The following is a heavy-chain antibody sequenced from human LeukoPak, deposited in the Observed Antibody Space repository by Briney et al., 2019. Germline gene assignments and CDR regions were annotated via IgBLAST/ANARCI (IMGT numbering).Heavy chain of an antibody. D-gene: IGHD2-2*01. CDR1: GDSVSSNSVT. V-gene: IGHV6-1*01. CDR3: ARRLTQYDCFDP. Sequence: SQTLSLTCTISGDSVSSNSVTWNWIRQSPSRGLEWLGRTYYRSTWYNDYAVSVRGRITVNPDTYKNQFSLHLNSVTPEDTAVYYCARRLTQYDCFDPWGQGILVTVSS. J-gene: IGHJ5*02. CDR2: TYYRSTWYN.